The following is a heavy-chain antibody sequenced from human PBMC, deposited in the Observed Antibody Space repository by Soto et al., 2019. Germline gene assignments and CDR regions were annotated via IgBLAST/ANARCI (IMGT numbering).Heavy chain of an antibody. Sequence: QVQLQQWGAGLLKPSETLSLTCAVYGGSFSGYYWSWIRQPPGKGLGWIGEINHSGSTNYNPSLKSRVTISVDTSKNQFSLKLSSVTAADTAVYYCARAYSSSLNDAFDIWGQGTMVTVSS. CDR1: GGSFSGYY. CDR2: INHSGST. CDR3: ARAYSSSLNDAFDI. V-gene: IGHV4-34*01. J-gene: IGHJ3*02. D-gene: IGHD6-13*01.